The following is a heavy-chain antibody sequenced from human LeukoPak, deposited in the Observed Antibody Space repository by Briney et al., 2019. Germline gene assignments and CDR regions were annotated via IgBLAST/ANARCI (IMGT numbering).Heavy chain of an antibody. CDR1: GGSISRSHSY. D-gene: IGHD3-10*01. V-gene: IGHV4-39*07. J-gene: IGHJ5*02. CDR3: ARSRPMVRGVFSWFDP. CDR2: INHSGST. Sequence: SETLSLTCSVSGGSISRSHSYWAWIRQPPGKGLEWIGEINHSGSTNYNPSLKSRVTISVDTSKNQFSLKLSSVTAADTAVYYCARSRPMVRGVFSWFDPWGQGTLVTVSS.